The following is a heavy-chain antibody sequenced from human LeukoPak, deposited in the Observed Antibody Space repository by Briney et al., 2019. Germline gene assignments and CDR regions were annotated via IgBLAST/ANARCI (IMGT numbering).Heavy chain of an antibody. CDR2: IIPIFGTA. Sequence: GASVKVSCKASGGTFSSYAISWVRQAPGQGLEWMGGIIPIFGTANYAQEFQGRVPITADESTSTAYMELSSLRSEDTAVYYCARDRSSSWEFDYWGQGTLVTVSS. CDR3: ARDRSSSWEFDY. J-gene: IGHJ4*02. CDR1: GGTFSSYA. V-gene: IGHV1-69*13. D-gene: IGHD6-13*01.